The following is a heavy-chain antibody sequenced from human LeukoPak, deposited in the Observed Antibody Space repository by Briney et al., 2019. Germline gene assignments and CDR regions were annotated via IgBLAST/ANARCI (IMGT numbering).Heavy chain of an antibody. V-gene: IGHV3-7*01. J-gene: IGHJ6*02. Sequence: PGGSLRLSCAASGFTFSSYWMSWVRQAPGKGLEWVANIKQDGSEKDYVDSVKGRFTTSRDNAKNSLYLQMNSLRAEDTAVYYCARDQDYDYVWGSYRYISYDMDVWGQGTTVTVSS. CDR3: ARDQDYDYVWGSYRYISYDMDV. CDR1: GFTFSSYW. D-gene: IGHD3-16*02. CDR2: IKQDGSEK.